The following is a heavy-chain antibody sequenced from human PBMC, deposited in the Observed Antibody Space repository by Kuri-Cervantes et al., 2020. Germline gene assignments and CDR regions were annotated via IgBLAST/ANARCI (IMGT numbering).Heavy chain of an antibody. CDR1: GFTFSSYS. Sequence: GESLKISCPVSGFTFSSYSMNWVRQAPGKGLEWISHISRNSDTIYYADSVEGRFTISRDNAKNSLYLQMNSLRAEDTALYYCVRDGSRLPGLGDFDFWGQGALVTVSS. D-gene: IGHD1-26*01. J-gene: IGHJ4*02. CDR2: ISRNSDTI. CDR3: VRDGSRLPGLGDFDF. V-gene: IGHV3-48*01.